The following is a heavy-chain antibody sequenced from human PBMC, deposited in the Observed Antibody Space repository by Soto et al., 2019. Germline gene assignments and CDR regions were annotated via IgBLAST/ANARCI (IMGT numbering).Heavy chain of an antibody. CDR3: ARGSSWAHFDY. Sequence: QVQLVQSGAEVKKPGASVKVSCKPSGYTFTSYAIHWVRQAPGQGLEWMGWINTAKDNTQYSQNYQGRVTITRDTSASIVHMEVSSLRSEHTAVYYCARGSSWAHFDYWGQGTLVTVSS. CDR1: GYTFTSYA. V-gene: IGHV1-3*04. D-gene: IGHD6-13*01. CDR2: INTAKDNT. J-gene: IGHJ4*02.